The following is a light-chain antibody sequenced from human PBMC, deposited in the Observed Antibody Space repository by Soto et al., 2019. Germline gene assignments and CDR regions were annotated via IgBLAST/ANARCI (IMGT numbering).Light chain of an antibody. CDR1: QSVSSN. J-gene: IGKJ4*01. CDR2: GAS. Sequence: DIVMTQSPATLSVSPGERATLSCRASQSVSSNLAWYQQKPGQAPRLLIYGASTRATGIPARFSGSGSGTEFTLTISSLQSEDFAVYYCQQYNDWPPLTFGGVNKLDIK. V-gene: IGKV3-15*01. CDR3: QQYNDWPPLT.